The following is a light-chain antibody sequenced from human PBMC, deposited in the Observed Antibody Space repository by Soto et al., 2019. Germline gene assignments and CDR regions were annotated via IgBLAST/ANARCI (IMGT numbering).Light chain of an antibody. CDR3: QQYNAYSPT. J-gene: IGKJ1*01. CDR2: DVS. CDR1: QSISTW. V-gene: IGKV1-5*01. Sequence: DIQMTQSPSTLSASVGDRVTITCRASQSISTWLAWYQQKPGKAPNLLIYDVSSLESGVPSRFSGSGSGTEFTLTISSLQPDDFATYYCQQYNAYSPTFGQGTKVDI.